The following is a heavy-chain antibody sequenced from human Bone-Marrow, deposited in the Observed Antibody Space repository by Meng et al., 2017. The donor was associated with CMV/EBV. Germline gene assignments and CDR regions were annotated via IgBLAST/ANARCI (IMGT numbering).Heavy chain of an antibody. CDR2: ISYDGSNK. V-gene: IGHV3-30-3*01. J-gene: IGHJ4*02. D-gene: IGHD1-26*01. CDR1: GFTFSSYA. Sequence: GGSLRLSCAASGFTFSSYAMHWVRQAPGKGLEWVAVISYDGSNKYYADSVKGRFTISRDNSKNTLYLQMHSLRAEDTAVYYCARDGPQSGSERGDYFDYWGQGTLVTVSS. CDR3: ARDGPQSGSERGDYFDY.